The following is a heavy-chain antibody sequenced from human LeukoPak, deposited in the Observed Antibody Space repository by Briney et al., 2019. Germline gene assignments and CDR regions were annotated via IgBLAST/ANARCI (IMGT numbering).Heavy chain of an antibody. CDR2: IYYSGST. CDR1: GVSISSSSYY. D-gene: IGHD3-3*02. J-gene: IGHJ4*02. Sequence: NSSETLSLTCTVSGVSISSSSYYWGWIRQPPGKGLEWIGSIYYSGSTYYNPSLKSRVTISVDTSKNQFSLKLSSVTAADTAVYYCVAESIFGVVIDYWGQGTLVTVSS. V-gene: IGHV4-39*01. CDR3: VAESIFGVVIDY.